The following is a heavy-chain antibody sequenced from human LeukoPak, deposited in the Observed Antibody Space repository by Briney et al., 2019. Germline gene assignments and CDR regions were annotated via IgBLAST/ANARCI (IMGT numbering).Heavy chain of an antibody. CDR1: GGSISSYY. D-gene: IGHD3-3*01. CDR3: ARGRTYDFWSGYLFDY. Sequence: PSETLSLTCTVSGGSISSYYWSWIRQPPGKGLEWIGYIYSSGSTNYNSSLKSRVTISVDTAKNQFSLKLSSVAAADTAVYYCARGRTYDFWSGYLFDYWGQGTLVTVSS. CDR2: IYSSGST. V-gene: IGHV4-59*01. J-gene: IGHJ4*02.